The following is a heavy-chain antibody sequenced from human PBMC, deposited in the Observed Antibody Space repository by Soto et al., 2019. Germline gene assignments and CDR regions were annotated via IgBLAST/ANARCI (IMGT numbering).Heavy chain of an antibody. CDR3: ASIGGTYYYDSSGDDY. J-gene: IGHJ4*02. Sequence: EVQLVESGGGLVKPGGSLRLSCAASGFTFSSYSMNWVRQAPGKGLEWVSSISSSSSYIYYADSVKGRFTISRDNAKNSLYLQMNSLRAEDTAVYYCASIGGTYYYDSSGDDYWGQGTLVTVSS. CDR1: GFTFSSYS. CDR2: ISSSSSYI. V-gene: IGHV3-21*01. D-gene: IGHD3-22*01.